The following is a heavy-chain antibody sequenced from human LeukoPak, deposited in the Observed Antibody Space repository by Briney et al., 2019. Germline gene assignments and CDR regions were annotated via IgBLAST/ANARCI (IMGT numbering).Heavy chain of an antibody. CDR2: IYYSGST. D-gene: IGHD5-18*01. CDR3: ARDLNSYGYASHAFDI. CDR1: GGSMSSYY. V-gene: IGHV4-59*01. J-gene: IGHJ3*02. Sequence: SETLSLTCTVSGGSMSSYYWSWIRQSPGKGLEWIGYIYYSGSTNYNPSLKSRVTISVDTSKNQFSLKLSSVTAADTAVYYRARDLNSYGYASHAFDIWGQGTMVTVSS.